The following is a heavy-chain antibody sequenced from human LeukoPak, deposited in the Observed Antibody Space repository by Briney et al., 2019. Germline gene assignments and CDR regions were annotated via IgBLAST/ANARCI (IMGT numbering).Heavy chain of an antibody. V-gene: IGHV1-69*04. J-gene: IGHJ6*02. Sequence: ASVKVSCKASGGTFSSYAISWVRQAPGQGLEWMGRIIPIFGIANYAQKFQGRVTITADKSTSTAYMELSSLRPEDTAVYYCARARAAPPSYYGMDVWGQGTTVTVSS. CDR2: IIPIFGIA. D-gene: IGHD6-25*01. CDR1: GGTFSSYA. CDR3: ARARAAPPSYYGMDV.